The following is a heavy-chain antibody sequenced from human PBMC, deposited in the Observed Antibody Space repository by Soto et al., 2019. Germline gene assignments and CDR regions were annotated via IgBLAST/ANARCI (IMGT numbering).Heavy chain of an antibody. D-gene: IGHD2-15*01. J-gene: IGHJ5*02. CDR3: ARGLECRGYCLDKPTWFGP. Sequence: QVQLVQSGAEVKKSGSSVKVSCKASGGTFSTYTFSWVRQAPGQGLEWMGRIIPIFGTPYYAQKFQGRVTITADKSTSTVYMELSSLGSDDTAVYFCARGLECRGYCLDKPTWFGPWGQVTLVTVSS. V-gene: IGHV1-69*06. CDR2: IIPIFGTP. CDR1: GGTFSTYT.